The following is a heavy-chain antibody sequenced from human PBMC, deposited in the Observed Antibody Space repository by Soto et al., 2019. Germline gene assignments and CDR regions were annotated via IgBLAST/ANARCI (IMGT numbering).Heavy chain of an antibody. J-gene: IGHJ6*02. CDR2: INAGNGDT. CDR1: GYTFTGYP. V-gene: IGHV1-3*01. D-gene: IGHD7-27*01. Sequence: ASVKVSCKASGYTFTGYPIHWVRQAPGQGLEWMGWINAGNGDTKYSQKFQGRVTITRDTSASTAYMEVSRLTSEDTAVYYCARDWARAEDVWGQGTTVTVSS. CDR3: ARDWARAEDV.